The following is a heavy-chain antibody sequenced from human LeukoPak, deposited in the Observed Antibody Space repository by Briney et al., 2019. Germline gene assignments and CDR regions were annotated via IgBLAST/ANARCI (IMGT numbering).Heavy chain of an antibody. V-gene: IGHV4-59*08. J-gene: IGHJ4*02. CDR2: ISYSGST. CDR1: GGSISRYY. CDR3: ARHSGSYYDNYDY. Sequence: ETLSLICTVSGGSISRYYWSWIRQPPGKGLEWIGYISYSGSTNYNPSLKSRVTISVDTSKNQFSLKLNSMTATDTAVYYCARHSGSYYDNYDYWGQGTLVTVSS. D-gene: IGHD1-26*01.